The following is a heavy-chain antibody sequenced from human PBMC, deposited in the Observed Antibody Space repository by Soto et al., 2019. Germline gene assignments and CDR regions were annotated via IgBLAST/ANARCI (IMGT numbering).Heavy chain of an antibody. CDR1: GGSISSSSYY. Sequence: QLQLQESGPGLVKPSETLSLTCTVSGGSISSSSYYWGWIRQPPGKGLEWIGSIYYSGSTYYNPSLKSRVTISADTAKNQFSRKLSSVTAADTAVYYCARCELSWAVDYWGQGTLVTVSS. V-gene: IGHV4-39*01. CDR2: IYYSGST. CDR3: ARCELSWAVDY. J-gene: IGHJ4*02. D-gene: IGHD2-15*01.